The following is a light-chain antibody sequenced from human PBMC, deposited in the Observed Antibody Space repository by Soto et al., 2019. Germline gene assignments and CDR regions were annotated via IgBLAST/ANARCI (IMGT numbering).Light chain of an antibody. CDR3: QQYKNWPPHT. J-gene: IGKJ2*01. Sequence: EILMTQSPATLSVSPGERATLSCRASQSVSTNLAWYQQKPGQPPRLLISGASTRATGIPDRFNGSGSGTEFALTISSLQSEDFAVYYCQQYKNWPPHTFGQGTKVDIK. V-gene: IGKV3-15*01. CDR1: QSVSTN. CDR2: GAS.